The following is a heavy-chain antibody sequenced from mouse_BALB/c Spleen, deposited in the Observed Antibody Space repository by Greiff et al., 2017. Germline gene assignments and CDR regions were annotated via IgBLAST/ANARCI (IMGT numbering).Heavy chain of an antibody. V-gene: IGHV1S56*01. Sequence: QVQLQQSGPELVKPGASVKMSCKASGYTFTSYYIHWVKQRPGQGLEWIGWIYPGDGSTKYNEKFKGKTTLTADKSSSTAYMLLSSLTSEDSAIYFCARPATWYFDDWGAGTTVTVSS. J-gene: IGHJ1*01. D-gene: IGHD1-2*01. CDR3: ARPATWYFDD. CDR2: IYPGDGST. CDR1: GYTFTSYY.